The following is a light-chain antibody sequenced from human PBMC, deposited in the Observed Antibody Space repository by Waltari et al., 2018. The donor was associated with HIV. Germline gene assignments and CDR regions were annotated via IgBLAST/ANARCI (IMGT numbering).Light chain of an antibody. CDR2: DGS. J-gene: IGLJ3*02. V-gene: IGLV2-14*01. CDR1: TKDAGNSDY. CDR3: SSYRTYGALV. Sequence: QSALTQPASVSGSPGQSSTISCTGTTKDAGNSDYVFWYQHRPGKDPKRLICDGSNRPAGVSGRLSGSKSGNTASLSISGLRAEDEADYFCSSYRTYGALVFGGGTKLTVL.